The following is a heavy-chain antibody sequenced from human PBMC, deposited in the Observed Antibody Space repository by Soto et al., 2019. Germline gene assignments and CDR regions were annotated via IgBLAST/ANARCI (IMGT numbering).Heavy chain of an antibody. Sequence: QVQLQESGPGLVKPSETLSLTCTVSGGSISSNSYYWAWLRQPPGKGLEWIATLNYDGSTFYKPSLKSRVTISVDRSKSQFSLKLSSVTAADTAVYYCARNYYDGSGYYVWGQGTLVTVSS. J-gene: IGHJ4*02. CDR1: GGSISSNSYY. D-gene: IGHD3-22*01. CDR3: ARNYYDGSGYYV. CDR2: LNYDGST. V-gene: IGHV4-39*01.